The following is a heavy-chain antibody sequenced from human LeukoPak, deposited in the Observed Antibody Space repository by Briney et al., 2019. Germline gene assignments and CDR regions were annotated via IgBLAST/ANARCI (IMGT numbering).Heavy chain of an antibody. Sequence: GGSLRLSCAASGFTFDDYGMTWVRQAPGKGLEWVSAISGSGGSTYYADSVKGRFTISRDNSKNTLYLQMNSLRAEDTAVYYCAKIPYYGSGSYYNVYYYYMDVWAKGPRSPSP. CDR2: ISGSGGST. J-gene: IGHJ6*03. CDR3: AKIPYYGSGSYYNVYYYYMDV. V-gene: IGHV3-23*01. D-gene: IGHD3-10*01. CDR1: GFTFDDYG.